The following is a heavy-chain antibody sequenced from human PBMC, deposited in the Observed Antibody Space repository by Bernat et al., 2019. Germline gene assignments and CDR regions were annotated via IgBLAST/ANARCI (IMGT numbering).Heavy chain of an antibody. CDR3: ARAPTSDDYGGIYYYYYGMEV. D-gene: IGHD4-17*01. J-gene: IGHJ6*02. CDR2: ISSSSSTI. CDR1: GFTFSSYS. Sequence: EVQLVESGGGLVQPGGSLRLSCAASGFTFSSYSMNWVRQAPGKGLEWVSYISSSSSTIYYADSVKGRFTISRDNAKNSLYLQMNSLRAEDTAVYYCARAPTSDDYGGIYYYYYGMEVWGQGTTVTVSS. V-gene: IGHV3-48*01.